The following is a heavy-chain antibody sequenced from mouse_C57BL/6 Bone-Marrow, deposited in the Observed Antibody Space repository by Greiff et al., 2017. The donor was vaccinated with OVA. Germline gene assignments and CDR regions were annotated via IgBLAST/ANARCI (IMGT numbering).Heavy chain of an antibody. CDR1: GISITTGNYR. CDR3: ARGYCYGSLDY. Sequence: EVQGVESGPGLVKPSQTVFLSCTVTGISITTGNYRWSWLRPFPGNKLEWIGYIYYSGTNSNNPFLTSRTTITSDTPKNQFFLEMNSVTAEDTATYYCARGYCYGSLDYWGQGTSVTVSS. D-gene: IGHD1-1*01. J-gene: IGHJ4*01. V-gene: IGHV3-5*01. CDR2: IYYSGTN.